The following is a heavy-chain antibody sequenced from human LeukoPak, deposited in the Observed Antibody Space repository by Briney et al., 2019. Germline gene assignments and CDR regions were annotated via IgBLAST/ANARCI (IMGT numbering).Heavy chain of an antibody. Sequence: PGGSLRLSCAASGFIFSTYGMHWVRQAPGKGLEWVAVIWSDGSNQYYADSVKGRFTISRDNSMNTLYLQMNSLRAEDTAVYYCARSYCSSTSCYAGGYYYYYGMDVWGQGTTVTVSS. CDR2: IWSDGSNQ. D-gene: IGHD2-2*01. J-gene: IGHJ6*02. CDR3: ARSYCSSTSCYAGGYYYYYGMDV. V-gene: IGHV3-33*01. CDR1: GFIFSTYG.